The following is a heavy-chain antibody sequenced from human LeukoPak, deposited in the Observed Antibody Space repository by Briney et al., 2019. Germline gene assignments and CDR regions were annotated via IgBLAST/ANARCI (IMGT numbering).Heavy chain of an antibody. J-gene: IGHJ4*02. CDR2: ISYDGSNK. D-gene: IGHD3-10*01. CDR1: GFTFSSYG. CDR3: AKDGGGLWFGELLTAGAAYFDY. Sequence: GRSLRLSCAASGFTFSSYGMLWVRQAPGKGLEWVAVISYDGSNKYYADSVKGRFTISRDNSKNTLYLQMNSLRAEDTAVYYCAKDGGGLWFGELLTAGAAYFDYWGQGTLVTVSS. V-gene: IGHV3-30*18.